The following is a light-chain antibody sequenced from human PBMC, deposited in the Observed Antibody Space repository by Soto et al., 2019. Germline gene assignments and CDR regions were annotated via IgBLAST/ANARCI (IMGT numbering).Light chain of an antibody. CDR2: EVS. Sequence: QSVLTQPASVSGSPGQSITISCTGTTSDVGGYNNVSWYQQHPGKAPKLMIYEVSNRPSEVSNRFSGSKSGNTASLTISGLQAEDEGNYYCSSYTSGSTLVVFGGGTKLTVL. CDR1: TSDVGGYNN. V-gene: IGLV2-14*01. J-gene: IGLJ2*01. CDR3: SSYTSGSTLVV.